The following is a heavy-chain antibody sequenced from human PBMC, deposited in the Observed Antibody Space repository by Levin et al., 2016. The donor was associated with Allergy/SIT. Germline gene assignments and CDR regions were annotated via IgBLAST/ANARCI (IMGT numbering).Heavy chain of an antibody. Sequence: GESLKISCAASGFTFSSYSMNWVRQAPGKGLEWVSSISSSSSYIYYADSVKGRFTISRDNAKNSLYLQMNSLRAEDTAVYYCAPARGSYSFDYWGQGTLVTVSS. V-gene: IGHV3-21*01. D-gene: IGHD1-26*01. CDR2: ISSSSSYI. J-gene: IGHJ4*02. CDR3: APARGSYSFDY. CDR1: GFTFSSYS.